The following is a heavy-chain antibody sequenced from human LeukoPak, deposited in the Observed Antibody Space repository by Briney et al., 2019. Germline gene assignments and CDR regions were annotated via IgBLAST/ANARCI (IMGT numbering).Heavy chain of an antibody. CDR1: GASINSGAYY. D-gene: IGHD3-16*01. Sequence: SETLSLTCTVSGASINSGAYYWSWLRQHPGKGLEWIGNIYYSGRTYYQPSLKSRATISVDTSKNQCSLRLSSVTAADTAVYYCARTAGGFGTEFDYWGQGTLVTVSS. J-gene: IGHJ4*02. V-gene: IGHV4-31*03. CDR2: IYYSGRT. CDR3: ARTAGGFGTEFDY.